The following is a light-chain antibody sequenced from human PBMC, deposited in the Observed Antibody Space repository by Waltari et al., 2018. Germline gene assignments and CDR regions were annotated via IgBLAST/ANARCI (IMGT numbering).Light chain of an antibody. Sequence: QSALTQPASVSGSPGQSITISRTGTASDVAFYNYVSWYQQHPGKVPKVIIYDVSERPSGVSNRFSGSKSGNTAYLTISGLQAEDEADYYCNSYTGSSSWVFGGGTKLTV. CDR3: NSYTGSSSWV. V-gene: IGLV2-14*03. J-gene: IGLJ3*02. CDR2: DVS. CDR1: ASDVAFYNY.